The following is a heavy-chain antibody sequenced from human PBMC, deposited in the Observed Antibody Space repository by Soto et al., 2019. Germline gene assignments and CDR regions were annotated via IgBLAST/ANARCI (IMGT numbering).Heavy chain of an antibody. CDR1: GFTVSTNY. Sequence: EVQLVETGGGLIQPGGSLRLSCAASGFTVSTNYMSWVRQAPGKGLEWVSLIYSGGSTYYADSVKGRFTISSDNSKNTLYLQMNSLRAEDTAVYYCARRSSGYPYYFDYWAQGTLVTVSS. CDR3: ARRSSGYPYYFDY. J-gene: IGHJ4*02. V-gene: IGHV3-53*02. D-gene: IGHD3-22*01. CDR2: IYSGGST.